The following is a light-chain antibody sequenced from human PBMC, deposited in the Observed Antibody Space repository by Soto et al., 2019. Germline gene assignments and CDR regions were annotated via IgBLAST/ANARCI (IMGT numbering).Light chain of an antibody. CDR2: AAS. V-gene: IGKV3-15*01. CDR1: QNIAIK. Sequence: EVVMTQSPATLSVSPGETAALSCRASQNIAIKLAWYQQKSGQAPRLLIYAASTRATGVPARFSGSGSGAGFSRALISRQAADFGLYDCHEDKSWPGGYTFDPGARVDI. J-gene: IGKJ3*01. CDR3: HEDKSWPGGYT.